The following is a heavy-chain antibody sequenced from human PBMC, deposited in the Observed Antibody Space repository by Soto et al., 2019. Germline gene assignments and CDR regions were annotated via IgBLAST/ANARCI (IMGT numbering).Heavy chain of an antibody. D-gene: IGHD1-26*01. J-gene: IGHJ4*02. V-gene: IGHV1-69*13. CDR2: IIPIFGTA. Sequence: ASVKVSCKASGGTFSSYAISWVRQAPGQGLEWMGGIIPIFGTANYAQKFQGRVTITADESTSTAYMELSSLRSEDTAVYYCARDGSGSYYPYDYWGQGTLVTVSS. CDR1: GGTFSSYA. CDR3: ARDGSGSYYPYDY.